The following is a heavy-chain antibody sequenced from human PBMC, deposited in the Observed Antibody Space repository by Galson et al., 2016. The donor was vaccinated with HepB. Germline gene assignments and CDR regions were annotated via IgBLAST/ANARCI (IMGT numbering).Heavy chain of an antibody. CDR1: GASISSSNW. J-gene: IGHJ4*02. V-gene: IGHV4-4*02. CDR3: EKVPDTVVPGGSGD. D-gene: IGHD6-19*01. Sequence: LVKPTQTLTLTCTFSGASISSSNWWTWVRQSPGKGLEWIGEIYHSGTTNYNPSLKTRVTISVDKSKNQFSLRLISVTAADTAVYYCEKVPDTVVPGGSGDCGQGTLVTVSS. CDR2: IYHSGTT.